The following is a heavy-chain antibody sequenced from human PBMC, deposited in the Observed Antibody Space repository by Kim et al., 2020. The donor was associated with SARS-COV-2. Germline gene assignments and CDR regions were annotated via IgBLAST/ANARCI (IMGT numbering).Heavy chain of an antibody. CDR2: INHSGST. CDR1: GGSFSGYY. D-gene: IGHD6-13*01. CDR3: ARGRRLNRIAAAGRTENYYFDY. Sequence: SETLSLTCAVYGGSFSGYYWSWIRQPPGKGLEWIGEINHSGSTNYNPSLKSRVTISVDTSKNQFSLKLSSVTAADTAVYYCARGRRLNRIAAAGRTENYYFDYWGQGTLVTVSS. V-gene: IGHV4-34*01. J-gene: IGHJ4*02.